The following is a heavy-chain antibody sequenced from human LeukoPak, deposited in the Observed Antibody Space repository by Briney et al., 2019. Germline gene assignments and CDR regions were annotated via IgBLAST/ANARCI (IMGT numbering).Heavy chain of an antibody. CDR2: INPNSGGT. V-gene: IGHV1-2*02. CDR1: GYTFTGYY. Sequence: ASVKVSCKASGYTFTGYYMHWVRQAPGQGLEWMGWINPNSGGTNYAQKLQGRVTMTTDTSTSTAYMELRSLRSDDTAVYYCARTPNTYGSGSYSVFWGQGTLVTVFS. CDR3: ARTPNTYGSGSYSVF. D-gene: IGHD3-10*01. J-gene: IGHJ4*02.